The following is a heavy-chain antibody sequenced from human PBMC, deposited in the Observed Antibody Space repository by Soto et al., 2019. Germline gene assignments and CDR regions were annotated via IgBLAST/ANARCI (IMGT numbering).Heavy chain of an antibody. D-gene: IGHD2-2*02. Sequence: SSETLSLTCTVSGGSISSYYWSWIRQPPGKGLEWIGYIYYSGSTNYNPSLKSRVTISVDTSKNQFSLKLSSVTAADTAVYYCARQKRCSSTSCYTPDYWGQGTLVTVSS. CDR2: IYYSGST. V-gene: IGHV4-59*08. CDR1: GGSISSYY. CDR3: ARQKRCSSTSCYTPDY. J-gene: IGHJ4*02.